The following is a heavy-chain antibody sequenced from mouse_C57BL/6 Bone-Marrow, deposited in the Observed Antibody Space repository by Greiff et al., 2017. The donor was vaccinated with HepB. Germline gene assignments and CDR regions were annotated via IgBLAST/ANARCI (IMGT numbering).Heavy chain of an antibody. V-gene: IGHV1-66*01. D-gene: IGHD1-1*01. Sequence: VQLQQSGPELVKPGASVKISCKASGYSFTSYYIHWVKQRPGQGLEWIGWIYPGSGNNKYNEKFKGKATMTADTSSSTACMRLSSLTSEDSAVYYCGDYGSAWGQGTTLTVSS. CDR3: GDYGSA. CDR1: GYSFTSYY. CDR2: IYPGSGNN. J-gene: IGHJ2*01.